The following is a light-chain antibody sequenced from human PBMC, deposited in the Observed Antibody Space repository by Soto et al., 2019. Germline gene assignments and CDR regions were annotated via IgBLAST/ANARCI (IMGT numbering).Light chain of an antibody. CDR3: QQFSSYPLT. J-gene: IGKJ4*01. CDR2: GAS. Sequence: IVMTQSPATPSVSPGERATLSCRASQSVSSNLAWYQQKPGQAPRLLIYGASTRATGIPDRFSGGGSGTDFTLTISRLEPEDFAVYYCQQFSSYPLTFGGGTKVDIK. V-gene: IGKV3-15*01. CDR1: QSVSSN.